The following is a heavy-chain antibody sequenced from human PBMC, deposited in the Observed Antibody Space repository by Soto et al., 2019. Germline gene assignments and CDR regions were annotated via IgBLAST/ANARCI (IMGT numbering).Heavy chain of an antibody. Sequence: SETLSLTCAVYGGSFSGYYWTWIRQPPGKGLEWIGYIYHSGSTYYNPSLKSRVTISVDRSKNQFSLKLSSVTAADTAVYYCARGSDFLYYYGMDVWGQGTTVTVSS. V-gene: IGHV4-34*01. D-gene: IGHD3-3*01. J-gene: IGHJ6*02. CDR3: ARGSDFLYYYGMDV. CDR1: GGSFSGYY. CDR2: IYHSGST.